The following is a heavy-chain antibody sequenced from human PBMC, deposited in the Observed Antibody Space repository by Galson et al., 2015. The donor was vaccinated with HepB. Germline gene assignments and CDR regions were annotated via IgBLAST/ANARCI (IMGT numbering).Heavy chain of an antibody. V-gene: IGHV3-48*03. D-gene: IGHD1-26*01. CDR1: GFTFSSYE. Sequence: LRLSCAASGFTFSSYEMNWVRQAPGKGLEWVSYISSSGSTIYYADSVKGRFTISRDNAKNSLYLQMNSLRAEDTAVYYCARDGEGGSYYPNFDYWGQGTLVTVSS. CDR2: ISSSGSTI. J-gene: IGHJ4*02. CDR3: ARDGEGGSYYPNFDY.